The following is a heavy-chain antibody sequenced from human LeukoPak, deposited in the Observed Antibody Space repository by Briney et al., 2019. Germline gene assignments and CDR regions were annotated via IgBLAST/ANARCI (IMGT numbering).Heavy chain of an antibody. CDR3: AREGSGSYFYDGSAYYYPPDY. V-gene: IGHV3-30*04. CDR1: GFTFSNYA. CDR2: ISYDGSDK. J-gene: IGHJ4*02. D-gene: IGHD3-22*01. Sequence: GGSLRLSCEASGFTFSNYAMHWVRQAPGKGLEWVALISYDGSDKYYANSVRGRFTISKDTSKNSLFLQMNSLRPEDTALYYCAREGSGSYFYDGSAYYYPPDYWGQGTLVTVSS.